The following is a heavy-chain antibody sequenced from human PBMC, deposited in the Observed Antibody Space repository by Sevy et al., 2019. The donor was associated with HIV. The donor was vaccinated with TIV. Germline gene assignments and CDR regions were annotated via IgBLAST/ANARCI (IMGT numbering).Heavy chain of an antibody. CDR1: GYTLTELS. D-gene: IGHD2-2*01. CDR3: ATSSNDDYQLLTFDY. V-gene: IGHV1-24*01. CDR2: FDPEDGET. J-gene: IGHJ4*02. Sequence: ASVKVSCKVSGYTLTELSMHWVRQAPGKGLEWMGGFDPEDGETIYAQKFQGRVTMTEDTSTDTAYMELSSLRSEDTAVYCCATSSNDDYQLLTFDYWGQGTLVTVSS.